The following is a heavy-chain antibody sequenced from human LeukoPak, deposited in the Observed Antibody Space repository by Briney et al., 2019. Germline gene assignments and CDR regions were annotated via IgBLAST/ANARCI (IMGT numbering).Heavy chain of an antibody. Sequence: GGSLRLSCAASRFIFSNYWMSWVRQAPGKGLEWVANIKQDGSDKYYVDSVKGRFTISRDNAKNSLYLQMNSLRAEDTAVYYCARFSGGYSSSWHPYYFDYWGQGTLVTVSS. CDR2: IKQDGSDK. J-gene: IGHJ4*02. CDR3: ARFSGGYSSSWHPYYFDY. V-gene: IGHV3-7*03. D-gene: IGHD6-13*01. CDR1: RFIFSNYW.